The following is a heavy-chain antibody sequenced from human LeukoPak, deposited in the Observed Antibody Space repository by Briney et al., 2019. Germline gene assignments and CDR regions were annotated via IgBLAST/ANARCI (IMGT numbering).Heavy chain of an antibody. V-gene: IGHV3-7*03. CDR3: ARDVGYY. CDR1: GFSISSHW. Sequence: PGGSLRLSCVASGFSISSHWMRWLRQAPGKGLEWVANMNQDGSQKYYVDSVRGRFTISRDNAKSSLYLQMNSVRAEDTAVYCCARDVGYYCGPGTLVTVSS. J-gene: IGHJ4*02. CDR2: MNQDGSQK. D-gene: IGHD1-26*01.